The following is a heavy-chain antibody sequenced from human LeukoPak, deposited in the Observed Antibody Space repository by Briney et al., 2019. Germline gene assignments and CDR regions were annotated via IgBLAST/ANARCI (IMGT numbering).Heavy chain of an antibody. V-gene: IGHV4-4*02. CDR1: GGSISSSNW. CDR3: VRSPDCSSTSCYGYYFDY. D-gene: IGHD2-2*01. J-gene: IGHJ4*02. CDR2: IYHSGST. Sequence: PSGTLSLTCAVSGGSISSSNWWSWVRQPPGKGLEWIGEIYHSGSTNYNPSLKSRVTMSVDTSKNQFSLKLSSVTAADAAVYYCVRSPDCSSTSCYGYYFDYWGQGILVTVSS.